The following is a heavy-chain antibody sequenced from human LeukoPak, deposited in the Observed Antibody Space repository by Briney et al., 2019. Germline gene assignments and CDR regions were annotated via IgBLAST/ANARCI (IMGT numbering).Heavy chain of an antibody. Sequence: GGSLRLSCAASGFTFSSYSMNWVRQAPGKGLEWVSSISSSSSYIYYADSVKGRFTISRDNAKNSLYLQMNSLGAEDTAVYYCARAPPDIVVVIAMLDYWGQGTLVTVSS. CDR1: GFTFSSYS. J-gene: IGHJ4*02. D-gene: IGHD2-21*01. CDR3: ARAPPDIVVVIAMLDY. V-gene: IGHV3-21*01. CDR2: ISSSSSYI.